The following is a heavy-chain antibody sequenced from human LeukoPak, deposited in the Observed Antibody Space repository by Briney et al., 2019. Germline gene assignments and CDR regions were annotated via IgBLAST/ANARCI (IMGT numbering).Heavy chain of an antibody. CDR3: ARSRLRDAFDI. J-gene: IGHJ3*02. CDR1: GFTFSSYS. Sequence: GGSLRLSCAASGFTFSSYSMNWVRQAPGKGPEWVSSISSSSSYIYYADSVKGRFTISRDNAKNSLYLQMNSLRAEDTAVYYCARSRLRDAFDIWGQGTMVTVSS. V-gene: IGHV3-21*01. CDR2: ISSSSSYI. D-gene: IGHD2-15*01.